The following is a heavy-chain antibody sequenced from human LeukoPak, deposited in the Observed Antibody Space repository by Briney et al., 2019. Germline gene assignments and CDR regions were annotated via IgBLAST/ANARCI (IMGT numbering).Heavy chain of an antibody. J-gene: IGHJ4*02. CDR1: GWTFSGYY. CDR3: ATPIAAAGTDTHTYTDY. D-gene: IGHD6-13*01. CDR2: INHSGST. V-gene: IGHV4-34*08. Sequence: SETLSLTCAVSGWTFSGYYWSWVRQPPGKGLEWIGEINHSGSTNYNPSLRSRVTISVDTSKNQFSLELSSVTAADTAVYYFATPIAAAGTDTHTYTDYWGQGTLVTVST.